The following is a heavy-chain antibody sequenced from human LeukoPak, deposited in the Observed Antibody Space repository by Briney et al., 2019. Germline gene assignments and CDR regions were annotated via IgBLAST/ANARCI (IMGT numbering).Heavy chain of an antibody. Sequence: GGSLRLSCAASGFTSSSYALSWVRQAPGKGLEWVSGIFGSGGSPHYTDSVKGRFTISRDNSKNTVYLQINSLRAEDTAVYYCGKATAGYSSGQKPAWPVDYWGQGTLVTVSS. D-gene: IGHD6-19*01. J-gene: IGHJ4*02. CDR1: GFTSSSYA. CDR2: IFGSGGSP. CDR3: GKATAGYSSGQKPAWPVDY. V-gene: IGHV3-23*01.